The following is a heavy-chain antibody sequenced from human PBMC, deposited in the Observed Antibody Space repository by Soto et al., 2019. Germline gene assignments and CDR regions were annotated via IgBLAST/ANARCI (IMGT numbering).Heavy chain of an antibody. CDR3: AKDLRPYSSSSPRFNP. V-gene: IGHV3-30*18. J-gene: IGHJ5*02. D-gene: IGHD6-6*01. CDR2: ISYDGSNK. CDR1: GFTFSSYG. Sequence: GGSLRLSCAASGFTFSSYGMHWVRQAPGKGLEWVAVISYDGSNKYYADSVKGRFTISRDNSKNTLYLQMNSLRAEDTAVYYCAKDLRPYSSSSPRFNPWGQGTLVTVSS.